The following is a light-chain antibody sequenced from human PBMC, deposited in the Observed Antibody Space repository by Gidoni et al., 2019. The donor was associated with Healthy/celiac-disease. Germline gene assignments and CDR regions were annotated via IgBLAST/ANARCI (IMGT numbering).Light chain of an antibody. CDR3: QQYDNLPRT. Sequence: DIQMTQSPSSLSASVGDRVTITCQASQAINNYLNWYQQKPGKAPTLLISDASALETGVPSRCTGSGSVTDFTFTISSLQPEDVATYYCQQYDNLPRTFGGGTKVEIK. J-gene: IGKJ4*02. V-gene: IGKV1-33*01. CDR1: QAINNY. CDR2: DAS.